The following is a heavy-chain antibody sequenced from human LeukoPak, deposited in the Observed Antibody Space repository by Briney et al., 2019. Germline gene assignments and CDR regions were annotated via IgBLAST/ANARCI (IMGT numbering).Heavy chain of an antibody. J-gene: IGHJ6*03. CDR2: ISRSGSTK. D-gene: IGHD6-13*01. V-gene: IGHV3-11*04. CDR3: ARASSSSWYYYYYYMDV. CDR1: GFTFSDYN. Sequence: GGSLRLSCAASGFTFSDYNMRWIRQAPGKGLEWVSSISRSGSTKYYADSVKGRFTISRDNAKNSLYLQMNSLRAEDTAVYYCARASSSSWYYYYYYMDVWDKGTTVTISS.